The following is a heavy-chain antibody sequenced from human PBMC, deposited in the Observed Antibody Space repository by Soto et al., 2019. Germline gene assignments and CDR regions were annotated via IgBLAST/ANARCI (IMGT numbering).Heavy chain of an antibody. V-gene: IGHV3-21*01. CDR1: GFTFSSYS. D-gene: IGHD2-15*01. CDR2: ISSSSSYI. CDR3: AREETQVGYCSGGSCYGDYYYMDV. J-gene: IGHJ6*03. Sequence: EVQLVESGGGLVKPGGSLRLSCAASGFTFSSYSMNWVRQAPGKGLEWVSSISSSSSYIYYADSVKGRFTISRDNAKNSLYLQMNSLRAEDTAVYYCAREETQVGYCSGGSCYGDYYYMDVWGKGTTVTVSS.